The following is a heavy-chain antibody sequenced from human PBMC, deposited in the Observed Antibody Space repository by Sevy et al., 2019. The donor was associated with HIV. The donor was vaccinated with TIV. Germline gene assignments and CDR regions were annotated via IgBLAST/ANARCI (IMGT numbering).Heavy chain of an antibody. J-gene: IGHJ4*02. D-gene: IGHD2-15*01. V-gene: IGHV3-7*01. Sequence: GGSLRLSCAASGFSFSNYWMSWVRQAPGKGLEWVANIKQDGSKREYVDSVKGRLTISRDNGKNSVYLQMDSLRAEDTAVYYCAREGSGRFDYWGQGTLVTVSS. CDR1: GFSFSNYW. CDR3: AREGSGRFDY. CDR2: IKQDGSKR.